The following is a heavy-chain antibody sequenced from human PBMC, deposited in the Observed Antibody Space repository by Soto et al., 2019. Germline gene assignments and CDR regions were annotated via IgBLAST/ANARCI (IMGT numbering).Heavy chain of an antibody. V-gene: IGHV3-23*01. CDR2: IGGSGGST. D-gene: IGHD3-22*01. Sequence: LRLSCAASGFSLSTYAMTWVRQAPGKGLEWVSTIGGSGGSTYYADSVKGRFTISRDNSKNTLYLQMNSLTAEDTAVYYCYFYDSSGYGDNWFDPWGQGTLVTVSS. J-gene: IGHJ5*02. CDR3: YFYDSSGYGDNWFDP. CDR1: GFSLSTYA.